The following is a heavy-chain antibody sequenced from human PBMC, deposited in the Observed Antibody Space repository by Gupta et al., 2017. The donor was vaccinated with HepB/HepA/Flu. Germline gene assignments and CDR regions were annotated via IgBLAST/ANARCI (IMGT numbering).Heavy chain of an antibody. D-gene: IGHD4-17*01. J-gene: IGHJ6*02. V-gene: IGHV1-69*04. CDR3: ARVTVDPLFYGMDV. CDR2: IIPILGIA. CDR1: GGTFSRYA. Sequence: QVQLVQSGAEVTKPGSSVTVSCKASGGTFSRYAISWVRQAPGQGLEWMGRIIPILGIANYAQKFQGRVTITADKSTSTAYMELSSLRSEDTAVYYCARVTVDPLFYGMDVWGQGTTVTVSS.